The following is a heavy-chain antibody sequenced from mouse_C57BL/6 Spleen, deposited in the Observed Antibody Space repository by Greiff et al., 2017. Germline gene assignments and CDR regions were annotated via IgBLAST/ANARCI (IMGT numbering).Heavy chain of an antibody. V-gene: IGHV1-4*01. D-gene: IGHD2-5*01. CDR2: INPSSGYT. J-gene: IGHJ4*01. CDR1: GYTFTSYT. Sequence: VQLQQSGAELARPGASVKMSCKASGYTFTSYTMHWVKQRPGQGLEWIGYINPSSGYTKYNQKFKDKATLTADKSSSTAYMQLSSLTSEDSAVYDCARGSYYSNYWFFMDYWGQGTSVTVSS. CDR3: ARGSYYSNYWFFMDY.